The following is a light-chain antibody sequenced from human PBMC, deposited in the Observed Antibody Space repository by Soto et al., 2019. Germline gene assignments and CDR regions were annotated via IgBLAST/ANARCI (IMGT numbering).Light chain of an antibody. CDR2: TDN. J-gene: IGLJ2*01. V-gene: IGLV1-47*02. Sequence: QSVLTQPASVSGSPGQSITISCTGTSRDFSDHNHVPWYQHHPGKAPKLIIYTDNQRPSGVPDRFSGSKSGTSASLAISGLRSEDEADYFCAAWDDNLRGYWVFGGGTKVTVL. CDR1: SRDFSDHNH. CDR3: AAWDDNLRGYWV.